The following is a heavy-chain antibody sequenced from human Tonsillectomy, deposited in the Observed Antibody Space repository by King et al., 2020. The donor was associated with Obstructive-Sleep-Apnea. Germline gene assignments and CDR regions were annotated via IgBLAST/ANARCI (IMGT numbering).Heavy chain of an antibody. Sequence: VQLVESGGGLVQPGRSLRLSCAASGFTFDDYAMHWVRQAPGKGLEWVSGISWNSGSIGYADSVKGRFTISRDNAKNSLYLQMNSLRAEDTALYYCAKDVVVAASYAFDIWGQGTMDTVSS. J-gene: IGHJ3*02. CDR3: AKDVVVAASYAFDI. CDR2: ISWNSGSI. D-gene: IGHD2-15*01. CDR1: GFTFDDYA. V-gene: IGHV3-9*01.